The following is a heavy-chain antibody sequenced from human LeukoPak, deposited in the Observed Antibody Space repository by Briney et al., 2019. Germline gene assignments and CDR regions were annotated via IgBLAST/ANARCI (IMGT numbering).Heavy chain of an antibody. V-gene: IGHV4-34*01. Sequence: SETLSLTCAVYGGSFSGYYWSWIRQPPGKGLEWIGEINHSGSTNYNPSLKSRVTISVDTSKNQFSLKLSSVTAADTAVYYCARTTKDYYYGSGSYVVFDYWGQGTLVTVSS. CDR1: GGSFSGYY. CDR3: ARTTKDYYYGSGSYVVFDY. CDR2: INHSGST. J-gene: IGHJ4*02. D-gene: IGHD3-10*01.